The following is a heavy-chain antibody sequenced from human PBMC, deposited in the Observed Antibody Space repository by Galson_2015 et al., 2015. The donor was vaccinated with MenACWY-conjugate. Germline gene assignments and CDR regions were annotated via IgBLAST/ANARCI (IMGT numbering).Heavy chain of an antibody. D-gene: IGHD3-10*01. J-gene: IGHJ6*03. V-gene: IGHV3-48*01. CDR3: ARRFTMVRGGNYNYYMDV. Sequence: SLRLSCAASGFTFSSYSMNWVRQAPGKGLEWVSYISSSSSTIYYADSVKGRFTISRDNAKNSLYLQMNSLRAEDTAVYYCARRFTMVRGGNYNYYMDVWGKGTTVTVSS. CDR2: ISSSSSTI. CDR1: GFTFSSYS.